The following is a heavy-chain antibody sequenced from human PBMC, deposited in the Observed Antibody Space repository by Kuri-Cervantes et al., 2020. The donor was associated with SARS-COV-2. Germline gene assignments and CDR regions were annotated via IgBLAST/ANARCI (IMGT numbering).Heavy chain of an antibody. Sequence: ASVKVSCKASGYTFTSYGISWVRQAPGQGLEWMGWISAYNGNTNYAQKLQGRVTMTTDTSTSTAYMELRSLRAEDTAVYYCANDRAAVAVELAPFDYWGQGTLVTVSS. CDR1: GYTFTSYG. D-gene: IGHD6-19*01. CDR2: ISAYNGNT. J-gene: IGHJ4*02. V-gene: IGHV1-18*01. CDR3: ANDRAAVAVELAPFDY.